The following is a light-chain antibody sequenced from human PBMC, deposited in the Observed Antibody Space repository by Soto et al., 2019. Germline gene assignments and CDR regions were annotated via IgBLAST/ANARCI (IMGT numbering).Light chain of an antibody. V-gene: IGLV2-14*03. CDR2: GVS. CDR3: YSSRSSSSTFYV. CDR1: SSDIVGSNY. J-gene: IGLJ1*01. Sequence: QSALTQPASVSGSPGQSITISCAGTSSDIVGSNYVSWYQQHPGKAPKLMIYGVSNRPSGVSNRFSGSKSGNTASLTISGLQPEDEADYFCYSSRSSSSTFYVFGTGTKLTVL.